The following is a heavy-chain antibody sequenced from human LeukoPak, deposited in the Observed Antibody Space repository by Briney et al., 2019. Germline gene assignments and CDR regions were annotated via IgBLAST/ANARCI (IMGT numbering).Heavy chain of an antibody. J-gene: IGHJ4*02. CDR3: AGGYGDYL. V-gene: IGHV3-69-1*01. CDR1: GFIFSDYS. D-gene: IGHD4-17*01. CDR2: ISSRNVI. Sequence: PGGSLRLSCEASGFIFSDYSMNWFRQAPGKGLEWNSSISSRNVIYYADSVKGRFTISRDNAKNSLYLQMNSLRADDTAVYYCAGGYGDYLWGQGTLVTVSS.